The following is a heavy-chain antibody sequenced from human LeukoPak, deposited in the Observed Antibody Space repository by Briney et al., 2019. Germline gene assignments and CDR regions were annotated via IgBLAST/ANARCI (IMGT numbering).Heavy chain of an antibody. Sequence: GGSLRLSCAASGFTFSNAWMSWVRQAPGKGLEWVSAISGSGGSTYYADSVKGRFTISRDNSKNTLYLQMNSLRAEDTAVYYCAKDKVAVAGAGYFQHWGQGTLVTVSS. CDR2: ISGSGGST. J-gene: IGHJ1*01. CDR3: AKDKVAVAGAGYFQH. CDR1: GFTFSNAW. D-gene: IGHD6-19*01. V-gene: IGHV3-23*01.